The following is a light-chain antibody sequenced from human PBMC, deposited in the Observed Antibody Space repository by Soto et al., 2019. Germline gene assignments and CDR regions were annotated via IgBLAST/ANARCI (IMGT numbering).Light chain of an antibody. CDR3: QQYDVHPKT. CDR1: QSISSW. J-gene: IGKJ1*01. V-gene: IGKV1-5*01. CDR2: DAS. Sequence: DIQMTQSPSTLSASVGDRVTITCRASQSISSWLAWYQQTAGKAPKVLISDASRLEAGVPSRFSGSGSGTDFTLTITILQTDDFGTYYCQQYDVHPKTFGQGTKVEVK.